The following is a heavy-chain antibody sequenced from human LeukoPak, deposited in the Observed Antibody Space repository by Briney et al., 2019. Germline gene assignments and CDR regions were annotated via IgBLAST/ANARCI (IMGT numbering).Heavy chain of an antibody. D-gene: IGHD4-17*01. CDR3: ARLGARQILEY. J-gene: IGHJ4*02. CDR1: GFSFSSYA. Sequence: GGSLRLSCAAYGFSFSSYAMSWVRQAPGKGLEWVSALSGSGTSTYYLDSVKGRFTISRDNSKNTLYLRMNSLRVEDTAVYYCARLGARQILEYWGQGTLVTVSS. V-gene: IGHV3-23*01. CDR2: LSGSGTST.